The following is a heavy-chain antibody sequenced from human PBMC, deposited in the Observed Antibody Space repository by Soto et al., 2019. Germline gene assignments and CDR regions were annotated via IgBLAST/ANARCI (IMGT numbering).Heavy chain of an antibody. Sequence: GASVKVSCKASGGTFSSYAISWVRQAPGQGLEWMGGIIPIFGTANYAQKFQGRVTITADESTSTAYMELSSLRSEDTAVYYCARADFWSGYYVLGHWFDPWGQGTLVTVSS. D-gene: IGHD3-3*01. CDR1: GGTFSSYA. J-gene: IGHJ5*02. CDR3: ARADFWSGYYVLGHWFDP. V-gene: IGHV1-69*13. CDR2: IIPIFGTA.